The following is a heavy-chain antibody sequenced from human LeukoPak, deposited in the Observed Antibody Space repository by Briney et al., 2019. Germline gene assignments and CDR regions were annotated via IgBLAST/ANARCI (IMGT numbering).Heavy chain of an antibody. Sequence: SETLSLTCTVSGYSISSGYFWGWIRQPPGKGLEWIGSIYHSGSTYYNPSLKSRVTISVDTSKNQFSLKLSSVTAADTAVYYCARAWIQPHFDYWGQGTLVTVSS. CDR2: IYHSGST. CDR1: GYSISSGYF. J-gene: IGHJ4*02. D-gene: IGHD5-18*01. V-gene: IGHV4-38-2*02. CDR3: ARAWIQPHFDY.